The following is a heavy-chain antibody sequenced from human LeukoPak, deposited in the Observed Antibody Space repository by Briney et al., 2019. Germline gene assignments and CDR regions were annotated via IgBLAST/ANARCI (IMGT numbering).Heavy chain of an antibody. CDR2: FDPEDGET. CDR3: ARDSQLKYSSSPLDAFDI. V-gene: IGHV1-24*01. CDR1: GYTLTELS. J-gene: IGHJ3*02. D-gene: IGHD6-13*01. Sequence: ASVKVSCKVSGYTLTELSMHWVRQAPGKGLEWMGGFDPEDGETIYAQKFQGRVTMTEDTSTDTAYMELSSLRSEDTAVYYCARDSQLKYSSSPLDAFDIWGQGTMVTVSS.